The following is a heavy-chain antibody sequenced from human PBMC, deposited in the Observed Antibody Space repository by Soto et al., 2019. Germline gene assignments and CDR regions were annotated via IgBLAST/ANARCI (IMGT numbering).Heavy chain of an antibody. D-gene: IGHD3-3*01. CDR1: GGSIISGTYY. CDR3: ARDFWSGYQDY. V-gene: IGHV4-39*02. CDR2: IYHSGST. Sequence: SETLSLTCTVSGGSIISGTYYWGWIRQPPGKGLEWIASIYHSGSTYYNPSLKSRVTISVDTSKNQFSLKLSSVTAADTAVYYCARDFWSGYQDYWGQGTLVTVSS. J-gene: IGHJ4*02.